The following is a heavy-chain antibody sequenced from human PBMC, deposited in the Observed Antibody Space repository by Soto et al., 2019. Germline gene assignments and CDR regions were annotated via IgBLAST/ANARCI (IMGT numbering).Heavy chain of an antibody. D-gene: IGHD3-16*01. V-gene: IGHV3-23*01. CDR1: GFTFSTYS. Sequence: GGSLRLSCAASGFTFSTYSMTWVRQAPGKGLEWVSTIGGSGDTTYYADSVKGRFTISRDNSKNSLYLQMNTLRAEDTAVFYCAKGGIGHFDYWGQGTVVTVSS. CDR3: AKGGIGHFDY. CDR2: IGGSGDTT. J-gene: IGHJ4*02.